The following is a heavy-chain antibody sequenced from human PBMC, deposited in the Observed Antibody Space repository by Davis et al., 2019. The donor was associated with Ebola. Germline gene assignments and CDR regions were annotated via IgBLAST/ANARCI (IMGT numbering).Heavy chain of an antibody. D-gene: IGHD2-21*01. Sequence: GESLKISCKASGYRFASYWIGWVRQMPGRRLEWMGIIYPFDSDTRYGPSFQGLVSISADKSTGTAYLQWSSLKASDTATYYCARRDCGGECYSGFDSWGQGTLVTVSS. CDR1: GYRFASYW. CDR2: IYPFDSDT. CDR3: ARRDCGGECYSGFDS. J-gene: IGHJ4*02. V-gene: IGHV5-51*01.